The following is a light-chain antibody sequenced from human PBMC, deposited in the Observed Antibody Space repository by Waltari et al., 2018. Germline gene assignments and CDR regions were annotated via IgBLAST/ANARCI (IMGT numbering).Light chain of an antibody. J-gene: IGLJ2*01. Sequence: QSALTQPASVSGSPGQSITISCTGTSGDVGGYNLVSWYQQHPGEVPKLIIYDVTKRPSGVSDRFSGSKSGNTASLTISGLQAEDEAEYYCCSFAGRGFSVIFGGGTKLTVL. V-gene: IGLV2-23*02. CDR1: SGDVGGYNL. CDR3: CSFAGRGFSVI. CDR2: DVT.